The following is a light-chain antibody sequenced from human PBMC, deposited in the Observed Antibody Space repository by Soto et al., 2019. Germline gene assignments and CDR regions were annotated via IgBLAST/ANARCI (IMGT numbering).Light chain of an antibody. V-gene: IGKV3-20*01. J-gene: IGKJ3*01. CDR1: QSVSSSY. CDR2: GAS. Sequence: EIVLTQSPGTLSLSPGERATLSCRASQSVSSSYLAWYQQTPGQAPRLLIYGASSRATGIPDRFSGSGSGTDFTLTISRLEPEDFAVYYCPQYGSSPLFTFGPGTKVDIK. CDR3: PQYGSSPLFT.